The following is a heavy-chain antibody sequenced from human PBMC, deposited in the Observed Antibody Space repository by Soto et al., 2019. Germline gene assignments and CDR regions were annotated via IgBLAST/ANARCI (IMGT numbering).Heavy chain of an antibody. CDR3: AKDRQYCSGGSCYSSAPNY. D-gene: IGHD2-15*01. CDR2: ISYDGSNK. V-gene: IGHV3-30*18. J-gene: IGHJ4*02. Sequence: GGSLRLSCAASGFTFSSYGMHWVRQAPGKGLEWVAVISYDGSNKYYADSVKGRFTISRDNSKNTLYLQMNSLRAEDTAVYYCAKDRQYCSGGSCYSSAPNYWGQGTLVTVSS. CDR1: GFTFSSYG.